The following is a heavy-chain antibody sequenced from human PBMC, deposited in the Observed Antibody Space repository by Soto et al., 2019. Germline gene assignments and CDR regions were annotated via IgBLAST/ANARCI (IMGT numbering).Heavy chain of an antibody. D-gene: IGHD3-9*01. V-gene: IGHV1-69*13. Sequence: ASVKVSCKASGGTFSSYAISWVRQAPGQGLERMGGIIPIFGTANYAQKFQGRVTITADESTSTAYMELSCLRSEDTAVYYCARDTLSPDYDILTGAPYYYYGMDVWGQGTTVTVSS. CDR3: ARDTLSPDYDILTGAPYYYYGMDV. J-gene: IGHJ6*02. CDR1: GGTFSSYA. CDR2: IIPIFGTA.